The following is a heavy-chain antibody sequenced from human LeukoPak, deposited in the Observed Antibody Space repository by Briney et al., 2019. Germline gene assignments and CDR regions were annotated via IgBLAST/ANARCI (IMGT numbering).Heavy chain of an antibody. D-gene: IGHD3-10*01. CDR2: IWYDGSNK. CDR1: GFTFSSYG. V-gene: IGHV3-33*01. Sequence: GGSLRLSCAAYGFTFSSYGMHWVRQAPGKGLEWVAVIWYDGSNKYYADSVKGRFTISRDNSKNTLYLQMNSLRAEDTAVYYCARERAMVRGVFGYYYYGMDVWGQGTTVTVSS. CDR3: ARERAMVRGVFGYYYYGMDV. J-gene: IGHJ6*02.